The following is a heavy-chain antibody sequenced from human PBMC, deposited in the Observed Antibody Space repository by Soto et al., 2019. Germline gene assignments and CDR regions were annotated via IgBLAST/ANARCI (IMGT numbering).Heavy chain of an antibody. CDR1: GFTFSSYA. CDR3: AKGGLYTSSWYEGY. J-gene: IGHJ4*02. D-gene: IGHD6-13*01. Sequence: LRLSCAASGFTFSSYAMSWVRQAPGKGLEWVSSISGSGDSTYNADSVKGRFTISRDNSKNTLYLQLNSLTADDTAVYYCAKGGLYTSSWYEGYWGQGTLVTVS. CDR2: ISGSGDST. V-gene: IGHV3-23*01.